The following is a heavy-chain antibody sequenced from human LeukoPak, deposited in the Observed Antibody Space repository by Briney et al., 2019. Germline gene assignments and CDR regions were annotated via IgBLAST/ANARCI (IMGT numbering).Heavy chain of an antibody. CDR3: ARRDSSSSWYYFDY. D-gene: IGHD6-13*01. Sequence: PGGSLRLSCVASGFTFSSYWMSWVRQAPGKGLEWVANIKQDGSEKYYVDSVKGRFTISRDNAKNSLYLQMNSLRAEDTAVYYCARRDSSSSWYYFDYWGQGTLVTVSS. CDR1: GFTFSSYW. J-gene: IGHJ4*02. CDR2: IKQDGSEK. V-gene: IGHV3-7*01.